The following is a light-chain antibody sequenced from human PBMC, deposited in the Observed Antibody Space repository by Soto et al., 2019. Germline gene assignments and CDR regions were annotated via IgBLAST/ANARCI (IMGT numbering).Light chain of an antibody. J-gene: IGLJ3*02. CDR3: AAWDDSLGGVV. CDR2: SHN. CDR1: SSNIGSNF. V-gene: IGLV1-47*02. Sequence: QAVLTQPPSASGTPGQRVTISCSGSSSNIGSNFVYWYQQLPGTAPKLLIHSHNQRPSGVPDRFSGSKSGTSASLAISGLRSEGEADYYCAAWDDSLGGVVFGGGTKLTVL.